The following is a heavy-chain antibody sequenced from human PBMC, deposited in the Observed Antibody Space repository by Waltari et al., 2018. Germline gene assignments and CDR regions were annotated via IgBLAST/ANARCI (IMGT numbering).Heavy chain of an antibody. CDR2: ISAYNGNT. CDR3: ARDPSITIFGVVIVYYGMDV. D-gene: IGHD3-3*01. V-gene: IGHV1-18*01. Sequence: QVQLVQSGAEVKKPGASVKVSCKASGYTFTSYGISWVRQAPGQGLEWRGWISAYNGNTNYAQKLQGRVTMTTDTSTSTAYMELRSLRSDDTAVYYCARDPSITIFGVVIVYYGMDVWGQGTTVTVSS. CDR1: GYTFTSYG. J-gene: IGHJ6*02.